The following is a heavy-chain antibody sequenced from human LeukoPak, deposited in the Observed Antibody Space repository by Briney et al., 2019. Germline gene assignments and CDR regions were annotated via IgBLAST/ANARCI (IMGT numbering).Heavy chain of an antibody. CDR2: INTKSGAT. CDR1: GYTFTDYY. V-gene: IGHV1-2*02. D-gene: IGHD4-23*01. J-gene: IGHJ6*03. Sequence: ASVKVSCKASGYTFTDYYMQWFRQAPGQGLEWMGWINTKSGATKYAQKFQDRVTMTRDTSISTVYMEMTRLTSDDTAVYYCARGGGNGDYYYYMDVWGKGTTVTISS. CDR3: ARGGGNGDYYYYMDV.